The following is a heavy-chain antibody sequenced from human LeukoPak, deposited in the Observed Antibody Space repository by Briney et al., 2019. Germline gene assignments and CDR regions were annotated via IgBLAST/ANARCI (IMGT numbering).Heavy chain of an antibody. CDR3: AKGASTYRAEYFHH. CDR2: ITSGGST. D-gene: IGHD1-1*01. V-gene: IGHV3-23*01. J-gene: IGHJ1*01. Sequence: PGGSLRLSRAASGFTFSSYAMSWVRQAPGKGLEWVSAITSGGSTYYADSVKGRFTISRDNSKNTLYLQVNSLRAEDTAVYYCAKGASTYRAEYFHHWGQGTLVTVSS. CDR1: GFTFSSYA.